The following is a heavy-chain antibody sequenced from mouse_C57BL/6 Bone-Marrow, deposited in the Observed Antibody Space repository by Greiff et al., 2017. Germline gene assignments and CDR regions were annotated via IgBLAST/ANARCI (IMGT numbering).Heavy chain of an antibody. CDR2: FHPYNDDT. V-gene: IGHV1-47*01. D-gene: IGHD1-1*01. Sequence: VKLMESGAELVKPGASVKMSCKASGYTFTTYPIEWMKQNHGKSLEWIGNFHPYNDDTKYNEKFKGKATLTVEKSSSTVYLELSRLTSDDSAVYYCARGVLRSHWYFDVWGTGTTVTVSS. CDR3: ARGVLRSHWYFDV. J-gene: IGHJ1*03. CDR1: GYTFTTYP.